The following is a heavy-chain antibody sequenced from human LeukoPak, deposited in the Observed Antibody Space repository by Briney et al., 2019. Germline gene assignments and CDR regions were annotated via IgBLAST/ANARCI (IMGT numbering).Heavy chain of an antibody. CDR3: ARVEVSYDILTGYYGEADY. CDR1: GYTFTSYG. V-gene: IGHV1-18*04. CDR2: ISAYNGNT. D-gene: IGHD3-9*01. J-gene: IGHJ4*02. Sequence: GASVKASCKASGYTFTSYGISWVRQAPGQGLEWMGWISAYNGNTNYAQKLQGRVTMTTDTSTSTAYMELRSLRSDDTAVYYCARVEVSYDILTGYYGEADYWGQGTLVTVSS.